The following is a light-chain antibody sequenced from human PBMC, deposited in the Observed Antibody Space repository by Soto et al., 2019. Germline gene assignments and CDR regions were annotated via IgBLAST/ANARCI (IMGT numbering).Light chain of an antibody. J-gene: IGKJ5*01. V-gene: IGKV3D-15*01. CDR3: QQHNQWPIT. Sequence: EIVLTQSPATLSLSPGEGATLSCRASQSAGNFLAWYQQKPRQAPRLLIYYISTRATGIPARFSGSGSGTEFTLTINSLQSEDSAVYYCQQHNQWPITFGQGTRLEIK. CDR1: QSAGNF. CDR2: YIS.